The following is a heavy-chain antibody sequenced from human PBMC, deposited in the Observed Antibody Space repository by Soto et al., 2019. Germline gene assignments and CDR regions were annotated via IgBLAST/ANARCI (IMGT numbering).Heavy chain of an antibody. CDR1: GASINNNNNF. Sequence: SETLSLTCTVSGASINNNNNFWAWFRQPPEKGLEWIGSIYYAGGTSYNPSLKSRVTIFGGTSKDQFSLRLNSVTVPDTGVHYCSSEVFPRKYYFDCWGQAVLVNVCS. CDR2: IYYAGGT. V-gene: IGHV4-39*01. CDR3: SSEVFPRKYYFDC. J-gene: IGHJ4*02.